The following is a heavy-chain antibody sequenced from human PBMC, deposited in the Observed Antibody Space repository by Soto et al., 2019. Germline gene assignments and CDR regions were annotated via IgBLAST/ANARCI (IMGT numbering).Heavy chain of an antibody. D-gene: IGHD3-16*01. V-gene: IGHV4-4*07. J-gene: IGHJ4*02. Sequence: QVQLQESGPRLVKPSETLSLTCTVSGGSLSNYYWSWIRQPAGKGLEWLGRVYTVGSTNYNPSLKSRVTMSIDTSKNQFSLRLTSVTAADTAVYFCARSPQTHSYAQFDSWGQGSVVTVSS. CDR3: ARSPQTHSYAQFDS. CDR2: VYTVGST. CDR1: GGSLSNYY.